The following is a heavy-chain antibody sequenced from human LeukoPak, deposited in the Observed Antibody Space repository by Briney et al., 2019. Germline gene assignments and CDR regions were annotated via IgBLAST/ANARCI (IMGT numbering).Heavy chain of an antibody. V-gene: IGHV1-69*04. CDR3: ANTGTSGSPLFDP. CDR1: GGTFSSYA. CDR2: IIPILGIA. J-gene: IGHJ5*02. Sequence: ASVKVSCKASGGTFSSYAISWVRQAHGQGLEWMGRIIPILGIANYAQKFQGRVTITADKSTSTAYMELSSLRSEDTAVYYCANTGTSGSPLFDPWGQGTLVTVSS. D-gene: IGHD3-10*01.